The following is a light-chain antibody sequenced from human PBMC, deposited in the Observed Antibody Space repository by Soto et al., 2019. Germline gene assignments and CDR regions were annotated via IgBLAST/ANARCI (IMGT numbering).Light chain of an antibody. J-gene: IGLJ1*01. CDR2: EVS. V-gene: IGLV2-23*02. Sequence: QSAPTQPASVSGSPGQSITISCTGTSSDVGTYNLVSWFQQHPGKAPRLLIYEVSQRPSGVSSRFSGSKSGNTASLTISGLQAEDEDDYYCCSYAGDSTYVFGTGTKLTVL. CDR1: SSDVGTYNL. CDR3: CSYAGDSTYV.